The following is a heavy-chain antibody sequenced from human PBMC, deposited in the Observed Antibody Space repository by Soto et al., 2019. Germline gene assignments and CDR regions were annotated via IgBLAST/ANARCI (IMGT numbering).Heavy chain of an antibody. J-gene: IGHJ4*02. CDR3: ARLRGLGWFGEQSSFDY. V-gene: IGHV5-51*03. CDR2: IFPGDSDT. Sequence: EVQLVQSGAEVKKPGESLKISCKGSGYSFTSYWIGWVRQMPGKGLEWMGIIFPGDSDTRYSPSFQGQVTISDDKSIRTAYLQLTILKASDTAMYYCARLRGLGWFGEQSSFDYWGQGTLVTVSS. CDR1: GYSFTSYW. D-gene: IGHD3-10*01.